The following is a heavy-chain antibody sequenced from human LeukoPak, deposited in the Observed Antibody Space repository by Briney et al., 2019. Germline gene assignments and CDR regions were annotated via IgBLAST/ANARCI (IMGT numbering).Heavy chain of an antibody. Sequence: GGSLRLSCAASGFTFSSYAMHWVRQAPGKGLEWVSGINWNGGSTGYADSVKGRFTISRDNAKNSLYLQMNSLRAEGTALYYCARVALIMVRDYYYMDVWGKGTTVTVSS. D-gene: IGHD3-10*01. V-gene: IGHV3-20*04. J-gene: IGHJ6*03. CDR1: GFTFSSYA. CDR2: INWNGGST. CDR3: ARVALIMVRDYYYMDV.